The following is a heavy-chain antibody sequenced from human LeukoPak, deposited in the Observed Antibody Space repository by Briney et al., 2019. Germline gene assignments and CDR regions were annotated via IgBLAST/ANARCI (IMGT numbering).Heavy chain of an antibody. D-gene: IGHD3-3*01. CDR1: GGSISSYY. Sequence: SETLSLTRTVSGGSISSYYWSWIRQPAGKGLEWIGRIHTSGSTNYSPSLKSRVTMSVDTSKNQFSLKLSSVTAADTAVYYCASRTIFDGFDIWGQGTMVTVSS. CDR2: IHTSGST. CDR3: ASRTIFDGFDI. J-gene: IGHJ3*02. V-gene: IGHV4-4*07.